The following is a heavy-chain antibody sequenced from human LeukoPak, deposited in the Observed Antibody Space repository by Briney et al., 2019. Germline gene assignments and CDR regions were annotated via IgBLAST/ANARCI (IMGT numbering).Heavy chain of an antibody. CDR2: INHSGST. D-gene: IGHD4-17*01. CDR1: GGSFSGYY. J-gene: IGHJ5*02. CDR3: AREKTTTIDP. V-gene: IGHV4-34*01. Sequence: SETLSLTCAVYGGSFSGYYWSWIRQPPGKGLEWIGEINHSGSTNYNPSLKSRVTMSVDTSKNQFSLKLSSVTAADTAVYYCAREKTTTIDPWGQGTLVTVSS.